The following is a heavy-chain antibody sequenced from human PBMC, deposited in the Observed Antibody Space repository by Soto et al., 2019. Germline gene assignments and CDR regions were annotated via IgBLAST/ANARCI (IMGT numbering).Heavy chain of an antibody. J-gene: IGHJ6*02. CDR3: ARAEYQSSVWTGGDYYYAMDV. CDR1: GFTFSSYG. D-gene: IGHD6-19*01. Sequence: QVQLVESGGGVVQPGRSLRLSCAASGFTFSSYGMHWVRQAPGKGLEWVAVIWYDGSKKYYEDSVKGRFTISRDNSKNTLYVQMNSLTVEDTAGYYWARAEYQSSVWTGGDYYYAMDVWGQGTTVTVAS. CDR2: IWYDGSKK. V-gene: IGHV3-33*03.